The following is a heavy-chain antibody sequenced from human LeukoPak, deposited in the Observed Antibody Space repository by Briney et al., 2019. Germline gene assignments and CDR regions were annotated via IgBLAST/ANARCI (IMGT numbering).Heavy chain of an antibody. V-gene: IGHV1-18*04. CDR3: ARAQEAASGTVYFAY. CDR1: GYTFTNYG. J-gene: IGHJ4*02. D-gene: IGHD6-13*01. Sequence: ASVKVSCKASGYTFTNYGISWVRQAPGQGLEWMGWISTYNGNTNYAQKLQGRVTMTTDTSTSTAYMELRSLRSDGTGVYYCARAQEAASGTVYFAYWGQGTLVTVS. CDR2: ISTYNGNT.